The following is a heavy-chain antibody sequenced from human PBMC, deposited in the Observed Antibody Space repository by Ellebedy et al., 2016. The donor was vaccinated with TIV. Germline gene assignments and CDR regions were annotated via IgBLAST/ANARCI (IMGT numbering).Heavy chain of an antibody. CDR3: ARDGSYGDYLSPTHAFTG. Sequence: GGSLRLSCAVSGFSFSSYWMSWVRQAPGKGLEWVANINQDGREKYYVDSVKSRFTISRDNAKNSLYLQMNSLRAEDTAVYHCARDGSYGDYLSPTHAFTGWGQGTMITVSS. CDR2: INQDGREK. D-gene: IGHD4-17*01. V-gene: IGHV3-7*01. J-gene: IGHJ3*01. CDR1: GFSFSSYW.